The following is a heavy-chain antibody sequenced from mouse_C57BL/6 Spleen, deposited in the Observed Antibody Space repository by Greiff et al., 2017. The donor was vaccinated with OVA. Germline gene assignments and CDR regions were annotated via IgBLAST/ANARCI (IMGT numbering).Heavy chain of an antibody. J-gene: IGHJ2*01. CDR1: GYAFSSSW. CDR2: IYPGDGDT. CDR3: ARSTVVATNFDY. Sequence: VKPGASVKISCKASGYAFSSSWMNWVKQRPGKGLEWIGRIYPGDGDTNYNGKFKGKATLTADKSSSTAYMQLSSLTSEDSAVYFCARSTVVATNFDYWGQGTTLTVSS. D-gene: IGHD1-1*01. V-gene: IGHV1-82*01.